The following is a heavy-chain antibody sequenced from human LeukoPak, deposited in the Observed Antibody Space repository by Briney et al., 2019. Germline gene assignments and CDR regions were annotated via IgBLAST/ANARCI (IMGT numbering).Heavy chain of an antibody. CDR1: VGSISSYY. D-gene: IGHD5-24*01. Sequence: PSETLSVSCAVSVGSISSYYWSWIRQPAGKGLEWVWRIYTSGGTNYNPSVESRDTMSADTSKNDFSLKQSSVTAADTAVYYCARDGRWLQPSRFDYWGQGTLVTVSS. V-gene: IGHV4-4*07. J-gene: IGHJ4*02. CDR2: IYTSGGT. CDR3: ARDGRWLQPSRFDY.